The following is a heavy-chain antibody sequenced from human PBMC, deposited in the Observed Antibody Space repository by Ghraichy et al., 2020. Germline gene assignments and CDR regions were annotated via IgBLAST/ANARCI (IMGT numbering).Heavy chain of an antibody. J-gene: IGHJ4*02. CDR2: IKQDESEK. V-gene: IGHV3-7*01. Sequence: GESLNISCAAFGFTFSNYWMTWVRQAPGRGLEWVANIKQDESEKYYVDSVKGRFTISRDNAKNLLFLQMNSLRAEDTAVYYCASGVLSYDYVWGSYPLDSWGQGTLVTVSS. CDR3: ASGVLSYDYVWGSYPLDS. D-gene: IGHD3-16*02. CDR1: GFTFSNYW.